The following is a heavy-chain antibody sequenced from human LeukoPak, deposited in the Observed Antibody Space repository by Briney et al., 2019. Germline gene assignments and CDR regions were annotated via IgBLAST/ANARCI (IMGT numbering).Heavy chain of an antibody. D-gene: IGHD6-6*01. Sequence: ASVKVSCKASGYTFTGYYMHWVRQAPGQGLEWMGWINPNSGGTNYAQKFQGRVTMTRDTSISTAYMELSRLRSDDTAVYYCVRAYSSSEGGLDFDYWGQGTLVTVSS. V-gene: IGHV1-2*02. CDR2: INPNSGGT. J-gene: IGHJ4*02. CDR3: VRAYSSSEGGLDFDY. CDR1: GYTFTGYY.